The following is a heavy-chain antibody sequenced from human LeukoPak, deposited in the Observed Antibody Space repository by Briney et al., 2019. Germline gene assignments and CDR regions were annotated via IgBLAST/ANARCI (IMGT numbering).Heavy chain of an antibody. Sequence: KAGGSLRLSCTASGFTFSDYYMSWIRQAPGKGLEWVSYISTSGKTIYYADSVKGRFTISRDNAKNSLYLQINSLRAEDTAVYYCARVSTYQYYYYMDVWGKGTTVTVSS. CDR3: ARVSTYQYYYYMDV. J-gene: IGHJ6*03. V-gene: IGHV3-11*01. CDR1: GFTFSDYY. CDR2: ISTSGKTI. D-gene: IGHD2-2*01.